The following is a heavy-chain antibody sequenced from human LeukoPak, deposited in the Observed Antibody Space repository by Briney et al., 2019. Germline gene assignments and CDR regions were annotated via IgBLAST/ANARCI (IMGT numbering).Heavy chain of an antibody. D-gene: IGHD6-13*01. CDR2: IYYSGST. CDR3: AREIKGIAAAGGSFDY. CDR1: GGSISSYY. Sequence: SETLSLTCTVSGGSISSYYWSWIRQPPGKGLEWIGYIYYSGSTNYNPSLKSRVTISVDTSKNQFSLKLSSVTAADTAVYYCAREIKGIAAAGGSFDYWGQGTLVTVSS. J-gene: IGHJ4*02. V-gene: IGHV4-59*01.